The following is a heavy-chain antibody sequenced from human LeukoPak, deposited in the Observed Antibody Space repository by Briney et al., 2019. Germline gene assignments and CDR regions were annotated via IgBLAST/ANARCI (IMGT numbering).Heavy chain of an antibody. Sequence: ASVKVSRKASGGTFSSYAISWVRQAPGQGLEWMGWINPNSGGTNYAQKFQGRVIMTRDTSISTAYMELSRLRSDDTAVYYCARERDGYNWGFDYWGQGTLVTVSS. CDR2: INPNSGGT. J-gene: IGHJ4*02. CDR3: ARERDGYNWGFDY. D-gene: IGHD5-24*01. V-gene: IGHV1-2*02. CDR1: GGTFSSYA.